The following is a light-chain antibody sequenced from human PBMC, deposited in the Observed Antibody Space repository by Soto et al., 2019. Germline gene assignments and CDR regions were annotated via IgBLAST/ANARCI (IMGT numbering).Light chain of an antibody. J-gene: IGKJ1*01. CDR3: QQYRT. CDR1: QSVSSN. Sequence: EIVITESPATLSVSPGESATLSCRASQSVSSNLAWHQQKPGQAPRILMYDASTRATGIPDRFSGSGSGTDFTLTISRLEPEDFAVYYCQQYRTFGQGTKVDIK. V-gene: IGKV3-15*01. CDR2: DAS.